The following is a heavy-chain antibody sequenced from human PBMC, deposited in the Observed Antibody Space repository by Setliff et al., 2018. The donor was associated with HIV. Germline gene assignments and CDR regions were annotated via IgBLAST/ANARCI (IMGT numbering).Heavy chain of an antibody. J-gene: IGHJ4*02. Sequence: GGSLRLSCAASGFTFSDYDIHWVRQAPGKGLEWVAFMRYDGGNKDYADSVKGRFTISRDNSKNTLFLQMNSLRPEDTAIYYCAKDKSYHDYIWGSSVLAYWGQGTLVTVSS. D-gene: IGHD3-16*01. CDR3: AKDKSYHDYIWGSSVLAY. CDR1: GFTFSDYD. CDR2: MRYDGGNK. V-gene: IGHV3-30*02.